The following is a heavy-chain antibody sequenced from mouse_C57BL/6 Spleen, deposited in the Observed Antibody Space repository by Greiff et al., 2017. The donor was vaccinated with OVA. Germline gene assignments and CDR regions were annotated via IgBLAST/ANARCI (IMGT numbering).Heavy chain of an antibody. CDR2: IWTGGGT. V-gene: IGHV2-9-1*01. CDR3: AREGDGNLPYAMDY. D-gene: IGHD2-1*01. Sequence: VKLMESGPGLVAPSQSLSITCTVSGFSLTSYAISWVRQPPGKGLEWLGVIWTGGGTNYNSALKSRLSISKDNSKSQVFLKMNSLQTDDTARYYCAREGDGNLPYAMDYWGQGTSVTVSS. CDR1: GFSLTSYA. J-gene: IGHJ4*01.